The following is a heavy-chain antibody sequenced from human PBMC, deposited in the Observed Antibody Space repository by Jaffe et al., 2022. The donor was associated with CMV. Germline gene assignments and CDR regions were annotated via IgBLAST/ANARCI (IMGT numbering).Heavy chain of an antibody. J-gene: IGHJ6*03. CDR2: IFSNDGK. D-gene: IGHD3-3*01. CDR1: GFSLSDTKMG. V-gene: IGHV2-26*01. Sequence: QVTLKESGPVLVNPTGTLTLTCTVSGFSLSDTKMGVSWIRQPPGKALEWLAHIFSNDGKSYSTSLKTRLTISKDTSKSQVVLTMTNMDPVDTATYYCARTRGVLEYLFYSNTPHYYFYYMDVWGEGTTVTVSS. CDR3: ARTRGVLEYLFYSNTPHYYFYYMDV.